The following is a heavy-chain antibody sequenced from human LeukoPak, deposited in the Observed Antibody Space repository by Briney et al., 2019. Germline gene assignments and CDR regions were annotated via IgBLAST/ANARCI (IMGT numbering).Heavy chain of an antibody. CDR1: GYTLTELS. CDR2: FDPEDGET. V-gene: IGHV1-24*01. Sequence: ASVKVSCKVSGYTLTELSMHWVRQAPGKGLEWMGGFDPEDGETIYAQKFQGRVTMTEDTSSDTAYMVLSSLRSEDTAVYYCATRNFGDYGAFDIWGQGTMVTVSS. D-gene: IGHD4-17*01. CDR3: ATRNFGDYGAFDI. J-gene: IGHJ3*02.